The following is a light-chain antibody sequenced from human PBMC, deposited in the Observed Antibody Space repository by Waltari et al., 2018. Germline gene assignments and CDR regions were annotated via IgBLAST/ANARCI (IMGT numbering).Light chain of an antibody. V-gene: IGLV3-25*03. CDR3: QSGDSSGAYVV. Sequence: SFELTQPPSVSVSPGQTARITCSGDVLPKQYAHWYQQRPGQAPLLIIYKDTERPSGIPERFSGSSSGRTVTLTISGVLAEDEADYHCQSGDSSGAYVVFGGGTKLTVL. CDR2: KDT. CDR1: VLPKQY. J-gene: IGLJ2*01.